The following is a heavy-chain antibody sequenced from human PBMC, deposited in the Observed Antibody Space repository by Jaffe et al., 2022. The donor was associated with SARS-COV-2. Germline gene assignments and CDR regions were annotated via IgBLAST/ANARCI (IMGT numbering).Heavy chain of an antibody. CDR1: GYTFTNYA. D-gene: IGHD5-12*01. J-gene: IGHJ3*02. CDR2: INTDTASP. CDR3: AREKDGYNLNSDAFDI. Sequence: QVQLVQSGSELKKPGASVKISCKASGYTFTNYALNWIRQAPGQGLEWLGWINTDTASPVYGQAFAGHFVFSLDTSVNTAYLQIDSLKADDTAVYYCAREKDGYNLNSDAFDIWGQGTLVTVSS. V-gene: IGHV7-4-1*01.